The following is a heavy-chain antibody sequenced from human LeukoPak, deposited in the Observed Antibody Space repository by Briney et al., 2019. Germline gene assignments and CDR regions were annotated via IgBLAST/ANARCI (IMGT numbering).Heavy chain of an antibody. CDR2: IRGSSSTI. V-gene: IGHV3-48*01. CDR3: AELGITMIGGV. CDR1: GFTFSTYT. D-gene: IGHD3-10*02. J-gene: IGHJ6*04. Sequence: GGSLRLSCAASGFTFSTYTMNWVRQGPGKGLEWVSYIRGSSSTIYYADSVKGRFTISRDNAKNSLYLQMNSLRAEDTAVYYCAELGITMIGGVWGKGTTVTISS.